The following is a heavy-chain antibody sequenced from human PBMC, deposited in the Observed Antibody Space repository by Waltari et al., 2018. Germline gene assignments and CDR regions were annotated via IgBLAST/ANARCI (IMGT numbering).Heavy chain of an antibody. CDR1: GGSISSSSYY. J-gene: IGHJ4*02. V-gene: IGHV4-39*07. CDR2: IYYSGSTS. D-gene: IGHD5-12*01. Sequence: QLQLQESGPGLVKPSETLSLTCIVSGGSISSSSYYWGWIRQPPGKGLEWIGTIYYSGSTSYYNPSLKSRVTISIDTSKNHLSLKLSSVTAADTAVYYCARLGDGYNDRYFDYWGQGTLVTVSS. CDR3: ARLGDGYNDRYFDY.